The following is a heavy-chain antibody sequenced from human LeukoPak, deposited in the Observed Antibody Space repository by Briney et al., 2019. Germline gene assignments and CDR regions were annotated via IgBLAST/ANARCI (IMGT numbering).Heavy chain of an antibody. D-gene: IGHD2-15*01. V-gene: IGHV1-46*01. CDR3: ARHYCSGGSCYITLDY. CDR2: INPSGGST. J-gene: IGHJ4*02. CDR1: GYTFTSYY. Sequence: ASVKVSCKASGYTFTSYYMHWVRQAPGQGLEWMGIINPSGGSTSYAQKFQGRVTMTRDTSTSTVYMELSSLRSEDTAVYYCARHYCSGGSCYITLDYWGQGTLVTVSS.